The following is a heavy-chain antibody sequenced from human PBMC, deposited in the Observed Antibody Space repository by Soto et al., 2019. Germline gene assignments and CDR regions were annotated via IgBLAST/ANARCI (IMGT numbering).Heavy chain of an antibody. Sequence: SETLSLTCTASGGSFDITSSYWAWVRQPPGKGLEWIAYIYYSGSTYYNPSLKSRITISVDTSTNQLSLRLSSVTAADTAVYYCATIPIVGTKPYYFNSWGQGTLVTVSS. CDR3: ATIPIVGTKPYYFNS. CDR1: GGSFDITSSY. J-gene: IGHJ4*02. V-gene: IGHV4-39*01. D-gene: IGHD1-1*01. CDR2: IYYSGST.